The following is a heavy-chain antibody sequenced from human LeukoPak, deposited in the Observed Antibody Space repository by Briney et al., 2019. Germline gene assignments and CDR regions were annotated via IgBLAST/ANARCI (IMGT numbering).Heavy chain of an antibody. D-gene: IGHD3-9*01. CDR3: AREYSDILTGYYLFDS. Sequence: SETLSLTCTVSGGSINSGVYYWSWIRQYPGKGLEWIGSIFYSGSTYYNPSLKSRFTISVDTSKNQFSLKLCSVTAADTAVYYCAREYSDILTGYYLFDSWGQGTLVTVSS. CDR1: GGSINSGVYY. J-gene: IGHJ4*02. V-gene: IGHV4-31*03. CDR2: IFYSGST.